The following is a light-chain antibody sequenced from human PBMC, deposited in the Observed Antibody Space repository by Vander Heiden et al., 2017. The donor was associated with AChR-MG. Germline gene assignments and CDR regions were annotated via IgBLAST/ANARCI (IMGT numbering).Light chain of an antibody. CDR1: HYDY. CDR2: EVD. J-gene: IGLJ1*01. V-gene: IGLV2-8*01. Sequence: QSALTQPPSASGSPGQSITISCSGTHYDYVSWYQQHPGTAPKLLLYEVDKRPSGVPGRFSGSKSGNTATLTISGLLAEDEADYYCTSYAGNSNYVFGSGTRVTVL. CDR3: TSYAGNSNYV.